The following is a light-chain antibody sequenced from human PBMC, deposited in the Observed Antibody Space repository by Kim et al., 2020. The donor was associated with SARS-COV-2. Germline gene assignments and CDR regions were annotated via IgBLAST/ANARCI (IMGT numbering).Light chain of an antibody. CDR1: PSVSTN. Sequence: CPGERVTLSCRASPSVSTNLAWYQQKPGQAPRLLSQGASTRATGIPARFSGSGSGTDFTLTISSLQSDDFAMYYCQQYNNWPPLTFGGGTKVDIK. CDR3: QQYNNWPPLT. CDR2: GAS. J-gene: IGKJ4*01. V-gene: IGKV3-15*01.